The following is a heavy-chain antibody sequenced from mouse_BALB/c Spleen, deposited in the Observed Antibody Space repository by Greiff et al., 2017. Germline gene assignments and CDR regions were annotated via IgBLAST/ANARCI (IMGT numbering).Heavy chain of an antibody. CDR1: GYSFTSYW. CDR3: TRSDYGSSYWYFDG. Sequence: EVQLQQSGTVLARPGASVKMSCKASGYSFTSYWMHWVKQRPGQGLEWIGAIYPGNSDTSYNQKFKGKAKLTAVTSARTAYMELSSLTNEDSAVYYCTRSDYGSSYWYFDGGGAGTTVTVSS. CDR2: IYPGNSDT. D-gene: IGHD1-1*01. J-gene: IGHJ1*01. V-gene: IGHV1-5*01.